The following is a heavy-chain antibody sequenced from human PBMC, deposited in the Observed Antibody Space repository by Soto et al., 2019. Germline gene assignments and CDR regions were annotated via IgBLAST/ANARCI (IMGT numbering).Heavy chain of an antibody. CDR2: IFHSGYT. D-gene: IGHD3-22*01. Sequence: PSETLSLTCAVSGHSITSGYYWGWIRQPPGKGLEWIGSIFHSGYTYYNPSLKSRVSMSVDTSKSQFSLKVNSVTAADTAVYYCARRFYNSSGYAFDHWGQGALVTVSS. J-gene: IGHJ4*02. CDR1: GHSITSGYY. V-gene: IGHV4-38-2*01. CDR3: ARRFYNSSGYAFDH.